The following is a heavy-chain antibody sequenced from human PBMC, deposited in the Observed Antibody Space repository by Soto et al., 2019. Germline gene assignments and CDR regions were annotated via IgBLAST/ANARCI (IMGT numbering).Heavy chain of an antibody. V-gene: IGHV3-21*01. CDR1: GFTFSSYS. D-gene: IGHD6-19*01. Sequence: GGSLRLSCAASGFTFSSYSMNWVRQAPGKGLEWVSSISSSSYIYYADSVKGRFTISRDNAKNSLYLQMNSLRAEDTAVYYCARDYGRIAVAGLDYWGQGTLVTVSS. CDR2: ISSSSYI. CDR3: ARDYGRIAVAGLDY. J-gene: IGHJ4*02.